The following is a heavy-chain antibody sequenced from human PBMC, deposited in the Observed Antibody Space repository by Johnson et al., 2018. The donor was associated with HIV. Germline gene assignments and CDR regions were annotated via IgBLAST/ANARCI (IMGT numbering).Heavy chain of an antibody. J-gene: IGHJ3*02. D-gene: IGHD4-17*01. CDR3: AKTRTTVTTIDAFDI. V-gene: IGHV3-30*02. CDR2: IRYDGTNK. Sequence: QVQLVESGGGVVQPGRSLRLSCAASGFAFSSYGMHWVRQAPGKGLEWVAFIRYDGTNKHFADSVKGRFTISRDNSKNTLYLQMNSLRAEDTAVYYCAKTRTTVTTIDAFDIWGQGTMVTVSS. CDR1: GFAFSSYG.